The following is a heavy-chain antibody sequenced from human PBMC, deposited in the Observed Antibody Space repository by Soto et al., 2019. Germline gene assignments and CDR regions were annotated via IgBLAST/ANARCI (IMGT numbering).Heavy chain of an antibody. CDR1: AFTFSNYG. D-gene: IGHD4-17*01. J-gene: IGHJ6*03. CDR2: IWNDGGKK. Sequence: GGSLRLSCAASAFTFSNYGMHWVRQAPGKGLEWVAVIWNDGGKKYYADSVEGRITISRDNSKKMVYVEMNSLRVEDTAVYYCARWGGDPGRGVYFMDVWGKGTTVTVSS. CDR3: ARWGGDPGRGVYFMDV. V-gene: IGHV3-33*01.